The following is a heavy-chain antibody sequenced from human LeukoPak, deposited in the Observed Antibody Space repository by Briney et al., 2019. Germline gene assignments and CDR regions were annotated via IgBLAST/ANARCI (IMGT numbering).Heavy chain of an antibody. CDR1: GFTFSDYW. J-gene: IGHJ4*02. V-gene: IGHV3-7*02. D-gene: IGHD2-15*01. Sequence: GGSLRLSCAASGFTFSDYWMDWARQAPRKGLEWVANIKPDGSEIYYVDAVKGRFTISRDNAKNSLYLQMNSLRAEDTAVYYCTRSLDYWGQGTLVTVSS. CDR2: IKPDGSEI. CDR3: TRSLDY.